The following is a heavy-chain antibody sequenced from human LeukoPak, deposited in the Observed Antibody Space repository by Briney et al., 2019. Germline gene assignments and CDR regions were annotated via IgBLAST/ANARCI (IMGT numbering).Heavy chain of an antibody. CDR3: ILTGYYFFTPPYWFDP. Sequence: ASVKVSCKASGYTFTSYAMNWVRQAPGQGLEWMGWINTNTGNPTYAQGFTGRFVFSLDTSVSTAYLQISSLKAEDTAVYYCILTGYYFFTPPYWFDPWGQGTLVTVSS. J-gene: IGHJ5*02. CDR2: INTNTGNP. V-gene: IGHV7-4-1*02. D-gene: IGHD3-9*01. CDR1: GYTFTSYA.